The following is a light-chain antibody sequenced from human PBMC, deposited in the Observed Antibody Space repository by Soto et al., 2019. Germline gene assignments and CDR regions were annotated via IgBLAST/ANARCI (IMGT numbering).Light chain of an antibody. V-gene: IGLV2-14*01. CDR3: AQYTLTFTRV. Sequence: QSAPTQPASVSGSPGPSITLSCTGTSSDVGAHNYVSWYQQHPGKAPKLFISGVSNRPSGVSVRFSGSKSGNTAALTISGLQTDDEADYYCAQYTLTFTRVFGGGTKLTVL. CDR1: SSDVGAHNY. CDR2: GVS. J-gene: IGLJ3*02.